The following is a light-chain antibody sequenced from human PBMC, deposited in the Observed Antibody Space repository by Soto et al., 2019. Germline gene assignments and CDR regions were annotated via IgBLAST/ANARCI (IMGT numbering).Light chain of an antibody. J-gene: IGKJ5*01. CDR3: QQYGSSG. V-gene: IGKV3-20*01. Sequence: EIVLTQSPGTLSLSPGERATLSCRASQSVSSSYLAWYQQKPGQAPRLLIYGASSRATGIPDRFNGSGSGTDFTLTISRLEPEDFAVYYCQQYGSSGFGQGTRLEIK. CDR1: QSVSSSY. CDR2: GAS.